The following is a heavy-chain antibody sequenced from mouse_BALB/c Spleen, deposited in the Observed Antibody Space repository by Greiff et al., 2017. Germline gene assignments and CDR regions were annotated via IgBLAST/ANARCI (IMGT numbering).Heavy chain of an antibody. D-gene: IGHD2-14*01. CDR2: ISTYYGDA. J-gene: IGHJ4*01. CDR3: AREYDGAMDY. V-gene: IGHV1S137*01. CDR1: GHTFTDYA. Sequence: QVQLQQSGAELVRPGVSVKISCKGSGHTFTDYAMHWVKQSHAKSLEWIGVISTYYGDASYNQKFKGKATMTVDKSSSTAYMELARLTSEDSAIYYCAREYDGAMDYWGQGTSVTVSS.